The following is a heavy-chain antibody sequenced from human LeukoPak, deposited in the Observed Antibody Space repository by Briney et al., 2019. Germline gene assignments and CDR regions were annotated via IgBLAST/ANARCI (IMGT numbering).Heavy chain of an antibody. J-gene: IGHJ4*02. CDR1: GGSISSYY. CDR2: IYYSGST. CDR3: ARWPKQQLVGFDY. D-gene: IGHD6-13*01. Sequence: SSETLSLTCTVSGGSISSYYWSWIRQPPGKGLEWIGYIYYSGSTNYNPSLKSRVTISVDTSKNQFSLKLSSVTAADTAVYYCARWPKQQLVGFDYWGQGTLVTVSS. V-gene: IGHV4-59*01.